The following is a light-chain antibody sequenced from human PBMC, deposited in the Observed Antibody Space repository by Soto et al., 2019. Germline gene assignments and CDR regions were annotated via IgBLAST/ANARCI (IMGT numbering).Light chain of an antibody. J-gene: IGKJ4*01. CDR3: QQYGSSLLT. V-gene: IGKV3-20*01. Sequence: LTQSPGTLSLSPGVRATLSCRASQSVSSSYLAWYQQKPGQAPWLLIYGASSRATGIPDRFSGSGSGTDFTLTISRLEPEDFAVYYCQQYGSSLLTFGGGTKVDIK. CDR1: QSVSSSY. CDR2: GAS.